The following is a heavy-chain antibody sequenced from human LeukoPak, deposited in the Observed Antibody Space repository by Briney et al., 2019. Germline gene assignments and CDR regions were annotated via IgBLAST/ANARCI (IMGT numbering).Heavy chain of an antibody. CDR1: GFTFSSYA. CDR2: VSGSGGST. Sequence: GGSLRLSCAASGFTFSSYAMSWVRQAPGKGLEWVSAVSGSGGSTYYADSVKGRFTISRDNSKNTLYLQMNSLRAEDTAVYYCAKDGPKRRGYSGYDPGGYWGQGTLVTVSS. D-gene: IGHD5-12*01. J-gene: IGHJ4*02. V-gene: IGHV3-23*01. CDR3: AKDGPKRRGYSGYDPGGY.